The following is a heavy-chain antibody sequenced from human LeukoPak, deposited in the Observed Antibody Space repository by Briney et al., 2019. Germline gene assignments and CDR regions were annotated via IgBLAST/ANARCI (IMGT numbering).Heavy chain of an antibody. CDR2: IRSKAYGGTT. J-gene: IGHJ3*02. CDR3: TRVGVIVVVYDAFDI. V-gene: IGHV3-49*04. Sequence: PGRSLRLSCPASGFTFGDYAMSWVRPAPGKGLEWVGFIRSKAYGGTTEYAASVKGRFTISRDDSKSIAYPQMNSLKTEDTAVYYCTRVGVIVVVYDAFDIWGQGTMVTVSS. D-gene: IGHD3-22*01. CDR1: GFTFGDYA.